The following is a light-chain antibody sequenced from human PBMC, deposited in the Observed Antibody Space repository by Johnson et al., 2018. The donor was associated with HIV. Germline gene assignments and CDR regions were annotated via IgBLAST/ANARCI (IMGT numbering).Light chain of an antibody. CDR2: DNN. J-gene: IGLJ1*01. Sequence: QSVLTQPPSVSAAPGQKVTISCSGSSSNIGNNYVSWYQQLPGTAPKLLIYDNNKRPSGIPDRFSGSKSGTSATLGITGLQTGDEAYYYCVGWDSSLSGYVFGTGTTVTVL. V-gene: IGLV1-51*01. CDR1: SSNIGNNY. CDR3: VGWDSSLSGYV.